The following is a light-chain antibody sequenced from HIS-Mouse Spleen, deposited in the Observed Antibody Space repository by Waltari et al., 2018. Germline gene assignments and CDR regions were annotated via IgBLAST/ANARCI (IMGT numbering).Light chain of an antibody. V-gene: IGKV4-1*01. Sequence: DIVMTQSPDSLAVSLGERATINCKSSQSVLYSSNNKNYLAWYQKKPGQPPKLRIYGACTRESGVPDRFSGSGSGTDFTLTISSLQAEDVAVYYCQQYYSTPLTFGGGTKVEIK. CDR1: QSVLYSSNNKNY. CDR3: QQYYSTPLT. J-gene: IGKJ4*01. CDR2: GAC.